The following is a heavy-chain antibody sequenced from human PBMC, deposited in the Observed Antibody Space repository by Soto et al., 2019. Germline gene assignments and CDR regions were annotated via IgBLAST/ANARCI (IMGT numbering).Heavy chain of an antibody. CDR3: ARDSSTTDPL. CDR2: MNPNSGNT. V-gene: IGHV1-8*02. CDR1: GYTFTDYD. J-gene: IGHJ3*01. Sequence: QVQLVQSGAEVRRPGTSVMVSCKTSGYTFTDYDINWVRQATGQGLEWRGWMNPNSGNTGYAQKFQGRVSITRNTATSTAYMELGRLRPDDTASYYCARDSSTTDPLWGPGTLVTV. D-gene: IGHD2-2*01.